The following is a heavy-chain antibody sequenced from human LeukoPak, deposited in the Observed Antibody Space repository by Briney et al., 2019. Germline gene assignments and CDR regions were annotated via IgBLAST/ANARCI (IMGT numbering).Heavy chain of an antibody. Sequence: ASVKVSCKASGYTFTGYYMHWVRQAPGQGLEWMGRINPNSGGTNYAKKFQGRVTMTRDTSISTAYMELSRLRSDDTAVYYCARVDTAMVGTNWFDPWGQGTLVTVSS. D-gene: IGHD5-18*01. CDR3: ARVDTAMVGTNWFDP. V-gene: IGHV1-2*06. J-gene: IGHJ5*02. CDR2: INPNSGGT. CDR1: GYTFTGYY.